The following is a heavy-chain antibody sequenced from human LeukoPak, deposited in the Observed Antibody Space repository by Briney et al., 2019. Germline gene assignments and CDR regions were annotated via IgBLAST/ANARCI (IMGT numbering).Heavy chain of an antibody. V-gene: IGHV4-59*12. J-gene: IGHJ5*02. CDR1: GGSISSYY. D-gene: IGHD6-13*01. CDR2: IYYSGST. CDR3: AGGIAAAGIGGFWFDP. Sequence: SETLSLTCTVSGGSISSYYWSWIRQPPGKGLEWIGYIYYSGSTNYNPSLKSRVTMSVDTSKNQFSLKLSSVTAADTAVYYCAGGIAAAGIGGFWFDPWGQGTLVTVSS.